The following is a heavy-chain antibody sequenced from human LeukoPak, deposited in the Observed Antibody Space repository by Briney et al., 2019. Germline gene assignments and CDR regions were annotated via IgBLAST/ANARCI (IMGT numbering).Heavy chain of an antibody. Sequence: GRSLRLSCAASGFTFSSYAMHWVRQAPGKGLEWVAVISYDGSNKYYADSVKGRFTISRDNAKNSLYLQMNSLRAEDTAVYYCARAVNPRVGATNLWGQGTLVTVPS. CDR3: ARAVNPRVGATNL. D-gene: IGHD1-26*01. CDR1: GFTFSSYA. J-gene: IGHJ5*02. V-gene: IGHV3-30-3*01. CDR2: ISYDGSNK.